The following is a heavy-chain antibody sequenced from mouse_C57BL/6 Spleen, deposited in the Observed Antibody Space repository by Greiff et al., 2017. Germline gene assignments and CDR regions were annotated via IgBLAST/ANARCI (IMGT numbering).Heavy chain of an antibody. V-gene: IGHV5-9-1*02. CDR1: GFTFSSYA. CDR3: TRDAYYSNYVGFAY. Sequence: EVQLVESGEGLVKPGGSLKLSCAASGFTFSSYAMSWVRQTPEKRLEWVAYISSGGDYIYYADTVKGRFTISRDNARNTLYLQMSSLKSEDTAMYYCTRDAYYSNYVGFAYWGQGTLVTVSA. D-gene: IGHD2-5*01. J-gene: IGHJ3*01. CDR2: ISSGGDYI.